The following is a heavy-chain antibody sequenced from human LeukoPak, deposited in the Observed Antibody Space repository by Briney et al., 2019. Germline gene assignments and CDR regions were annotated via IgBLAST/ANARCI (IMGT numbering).Heavy chain of an antibody. CDR3: AKGPSGYCSSTSCYVGWFDP. D-gene: IGHD2-2*01. Sequence: GGSLRLSCAASGFTFSSYWMSWVRQAPGKGLEWVANIKQDGSEKYYVDSVKGRFTISRDNAKNSLYLQMNSLRAEDTALYYCAKGPSGYCSSTSCYVGWFDPWGQGTLVTVSS. V-gene: IGHV3-7*03. J-gene: IGHJ5*02. CDR2: IKQDGSEK. CDR1: GFTFSSYW.